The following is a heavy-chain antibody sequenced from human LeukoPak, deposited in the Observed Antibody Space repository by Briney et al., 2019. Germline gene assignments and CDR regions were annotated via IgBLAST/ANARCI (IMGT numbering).Heavy chain of an antibody. J-gene: IGHJ4*02. CDR2: ISGSGIST. CDR3: AKDSFYSSGWYFRLDYLDY. CDR1: GFTFSSYA. V-gene: IGHV3-23*01. D-gene: IGHD6-19*01. Sequence: GGSLRLSCAASGFTFSSYAMSWVRQAPGKGLEWVSTISGSGISTYYADSVKGRFAISRDNSKSTLYLQMNSLRAEDTAVYYCAKDSFYSSGWYFRLDYLDYWGQGTLVTVSS.